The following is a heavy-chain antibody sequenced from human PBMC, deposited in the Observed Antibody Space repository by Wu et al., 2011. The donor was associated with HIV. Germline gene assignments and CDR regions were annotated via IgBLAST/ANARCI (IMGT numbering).Heavy chain of an antibody. CDR3: ARDWGGTLVVYLLDS. V-gene: IGHV1-2*02. CDR1: GFTFIGYH. J-gene: IGHJ4*02. Sequence: QVHLEQSGAEVKKPGASVKVSCKVSGFTFIGYHMHWVRQAPGQGLEWMGWINPNSGGTHYAQKFQGRVTMTRDTSINTAYMELSSLKSDDTAVYYCARDWGGTLVVYLLDSWGQGTLVTVSS. CDR2: INPNSGGT. D-gene: IGHD2-8*02.